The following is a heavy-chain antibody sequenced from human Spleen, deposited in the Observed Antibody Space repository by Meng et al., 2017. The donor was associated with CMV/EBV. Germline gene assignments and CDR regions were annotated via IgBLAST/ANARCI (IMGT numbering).Heavy chain of an antibody. J-gene: IGHJ3*01. D-gene: IGHD3-22*01. V-gene: IGHV1-46*01. CDR2: INPDGGTT. CDR1: GYTFTGYY. CDR3: ARDLVGYDAFDV. Sequence: ASVKVSCKASGYTFTGYYIHWVRQAPGQGLEWMGWINPDGGTTTYSQKFQGGVTLTSDTSTNTVYMELSRLRYEDTAVYYCARDLVGYDAFDVWGQGTMVTVSS.